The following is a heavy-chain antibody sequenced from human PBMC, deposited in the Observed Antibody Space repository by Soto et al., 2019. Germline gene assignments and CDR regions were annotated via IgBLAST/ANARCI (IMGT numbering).Heavy chain of an antibody. J-gene: IGHJ3*02. CDR1: GYTFTSYG. D-gene: IGHD2-15*01. CDR3: ARGQFLGDCSGGSCLDAFDI. Sequence: ASVKVSCKASGYTFTSYGISWVRQAPGQGLEWMGWISAYNGNTNYAQKLQGRVTMTTDTSTSTAYMELRSLRSNDTAVYYCARGQFLGDCSGGSCLDAFDIWGQGTMVTVS. V-gene: IGHV1-18*01. CDR2: ISAYNGNT.